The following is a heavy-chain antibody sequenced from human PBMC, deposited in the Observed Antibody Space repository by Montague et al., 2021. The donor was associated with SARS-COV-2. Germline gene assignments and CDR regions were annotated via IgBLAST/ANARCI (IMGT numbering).Heavy chain of an antibody. CDR3: ARNLPPATIFTVVTHFDF. V-gene: IGHV4-39*01. CDR2: VFHTGKA. Sequence: SETLSLTCTVSGDSVASNNYYWGWLRQPPGRGLEWIARVFHTGKAFYNPSLKSRSSISVDTATNQVSLKLNSVSGADTALYFCARNLPPATIFTVVTHFDFWGHGTRVTVS. CDR1: GDSVASNNYY. D-gene: IGHD4-11*01. J-gene: IGHJ4*01.